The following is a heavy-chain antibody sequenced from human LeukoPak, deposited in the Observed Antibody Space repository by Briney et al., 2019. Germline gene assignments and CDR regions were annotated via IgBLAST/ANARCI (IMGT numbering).Heavy chain of an antibody. CDR2: LNPNSGGT. Sequence: ASVKVSCKASGYTFTDYYLHWLRQAPGQGLAWMGWLNPNSGGTKFAQNFQGRVTMTSDTSITTAYMELSTLRSDDTDVYHCARYCPTSCNAGDTFDIWGQGTVVTVSS. CDR1: GYTFTDYY. J-gene: IGHJ3*02. V-gene: IGHV1-2*02. D-gene: IGHD2/OR15-2a*01. CDR3: ARYCPTSCNAGDTFDI.